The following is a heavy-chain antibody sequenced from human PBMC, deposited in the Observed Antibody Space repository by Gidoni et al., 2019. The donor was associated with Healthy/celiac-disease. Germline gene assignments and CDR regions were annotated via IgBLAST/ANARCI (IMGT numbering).Heavy chain of an antibody. CDR2: ISGSGGST. D-gene: IGHD3-22*01. CDR1: GFTFSSYA. Sequence: EVQLLESGGGLVQPGGSLRLSCAASGFTFSSYAMSWVRQAPGKGLEWVSAISGSGGSTYYADSVKGRFTISRDNSKNTLYLQMNSLRAEDTAVYYCAKDPTYYYDSSGPRPSSSWGQGTLVTVSS. CDR3: AKDPTYYYDSSGPRPSSS. V-gene: IGHV3-23*01. J-gene: IGHJ1*01.